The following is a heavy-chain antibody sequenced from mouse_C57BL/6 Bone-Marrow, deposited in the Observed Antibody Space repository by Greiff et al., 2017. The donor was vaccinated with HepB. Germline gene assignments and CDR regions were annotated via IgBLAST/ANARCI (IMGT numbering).Heavy chain of an antibody. CDR1: GYAFSSSW. Sequence: VHLVESGPELVKPGASVKISCKASGYAFSSSWMNWVKQRPGKGLEWIGRIYPGDGDTNYNGKFKGKATLTADKSSSTAYMQLSSLTSEDSAVDFCARSRILRYYFDYWGQGTTLTVSS. D-gene: IGHD1-1*01. V-gene: IGHV1-82*01. CDR3: ARSRILRYYFDY. J-gene: IGHJ2*01. CDR2: IYPGDGDT.